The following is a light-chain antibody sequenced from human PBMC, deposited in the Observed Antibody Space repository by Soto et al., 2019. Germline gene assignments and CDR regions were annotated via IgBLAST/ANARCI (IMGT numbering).Light chain of an antibody. Sequence: DIQMTQSPSTLSASVGDRVTITCRASQTISTWLAWYQQKPGKAPKLLIYHASTLESGVPSRFSGSGSGTEFTLTISSLQPDDFVTYYCQQYNSHSYTFGQGTKVDIK. CDR2: HAS. CDR3: QQYNSHSYT. CDR1: QTISTW. V-gene: IGKV1-5*01. J-gene: IGKJ2*01.